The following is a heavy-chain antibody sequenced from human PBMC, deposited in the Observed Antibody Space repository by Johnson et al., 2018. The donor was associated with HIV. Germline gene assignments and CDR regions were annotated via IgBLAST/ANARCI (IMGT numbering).Heavy chain of an antibody. CDR2: ISPSGGTL. CDR3: AREGFSGTYFSAFDI. CDR1: GFSFSDYF. D-gene: IGHD1-1*01. J-gene: IGHJ3*02. V-gene: IGHV3-11*04. Sequence: QVQLVESGGGLVKPGGSLRLSCAASGFSFSDYFMTWIRQSPGKGLEWVSYISPSGGTLFNADSVKGRYTISRDNSKKLLNLQVHSFRVEDTAVYYCAREGFSGTYFSAFDIWGRGTMVTVSS.